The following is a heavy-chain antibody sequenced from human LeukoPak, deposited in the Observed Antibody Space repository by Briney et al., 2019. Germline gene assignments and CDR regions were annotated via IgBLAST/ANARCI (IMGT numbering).Heavy chain of an antibody. V-gene: IGHV4-61*01. J-gene: IGHJ4*02. CDR2: IYYSGST. CDR1: GGSVSSGSYY. D-gene: IGHD3-9*01. CDR3: ARGYFDWSPDY. Sequence: SETLSLTCTVSGGSVSSGSYYWSWIRQPPGTGLEWIGYIYYSGSTNYNPSLKSRVTISVDTSKNQFSLKLSSVTAADTAVYYCARGYFDWSPDYWGQGTLVTVSS.